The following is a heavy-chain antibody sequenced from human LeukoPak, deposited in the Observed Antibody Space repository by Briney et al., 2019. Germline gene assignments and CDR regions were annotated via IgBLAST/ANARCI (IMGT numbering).Heavy chain of an antibody. CDR1: GGTFSSYA. D-gene: IGHD3-3*01. Sequence: GASVKVSCKASGGTFSSYAISWVRQAPGQGLEWMGGIIPIFGTANYAQKFQGGVTITADESPTTAYMELSSLRSEDTAVYYCASYYLEWLFGWAFDIWGQGTMVTVFS. CDR2: IIPIFGTA. CDR3: ASYYLEWLFGWAFDI. V-gene: IGHV1-69*13. J-gene: IGHJ3*02.